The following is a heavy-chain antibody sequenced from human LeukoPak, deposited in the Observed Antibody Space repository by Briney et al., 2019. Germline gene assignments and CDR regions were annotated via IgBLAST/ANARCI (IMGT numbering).Heavy chain of an antibody. J-gene: IGHJ4*02. CDR1: GFTFSSYA. V-gene: IGHV3-23*01. D-gene: IGHD3-9*01. CDR2: ISGSGGST. Sequence: GGSLRLSCAASGFTFSSYAMSWVRQAPGKGLEWVSAISGSGGSTYYADSVKGRFTISRDNSKNTLYLQMNSLRAEDKAVYYCAKDHRNYDILTGYPGPGYWGQGTLVTVSS. CDR3: AKDHRNYDILTGYPGPGY.